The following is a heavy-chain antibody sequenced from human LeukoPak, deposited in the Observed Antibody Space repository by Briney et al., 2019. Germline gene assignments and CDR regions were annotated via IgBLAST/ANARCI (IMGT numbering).Heavy chain of an antibody. CDR2: IYHSGYT. Sequence: SSETLSLTCTVSGGSINSSSYYWGWIRQPPGEALEWIGSIYHSGYTYYNPSLKSRVTISVDTSKSQFSLKLSSVTAPDTAVYYCARSSMFRGVTVDYWGQGTLVTVSS. J-gene: IGHJ4*02. CDR1: GGSINSSSYY. CDR3: ARSSMFRGVTVDY. D-gene: IGHD3-10*01. V-gene: IGHV4-39*01.